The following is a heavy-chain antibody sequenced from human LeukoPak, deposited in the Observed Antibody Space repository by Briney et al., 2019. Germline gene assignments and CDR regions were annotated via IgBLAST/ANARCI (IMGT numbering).Heavy chain of an antibody. CDR2: LPPDELGI. D-gene: IGHD6-6*01. V-gene: IGHV3-74*01. CDR3: VGTIASRGSEY. Sequence: GGSLRLSCAASGFTFTSYAMNWVRQAPGMGLVWVSRLPPDELGIIYADSVKGRFTVSRDNAKNTVYPQMNNLRVDDTAMYYCVGTIASRGSEYWGQGALVTVSS. J-gene: IGHJ4*02. CDR1: GFTFTSYA.